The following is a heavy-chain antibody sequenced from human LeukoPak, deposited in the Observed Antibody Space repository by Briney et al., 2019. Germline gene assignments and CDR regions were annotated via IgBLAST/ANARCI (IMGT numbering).Heavy chain of an antibody. Sequence: GGSLRLSCAASGFTFSRYSMNWVRQAPGKGLEWVSYISSSSRTIHYADSVKGRFTISRDNAKNSLYLQMNSLRAEDTAVYYCARRGYSSGWNRFDYWGQGTLVTVSS. CDR3: ARRGYSSGWNRFDY. D-gene: IGHD6-25*01. J-gene: IGHJ4*02. V-gene: IGHV3-48*01. CDR2: ISSSSRTI. CDR1: GFTFSRYS.